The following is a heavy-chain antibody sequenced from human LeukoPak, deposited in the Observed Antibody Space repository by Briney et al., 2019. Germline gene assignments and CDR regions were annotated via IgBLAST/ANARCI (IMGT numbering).Heavy chain of an antibody. D-gene: IGHD3-10*01. Sequence: GGSLRLSRAASGFTVSSNYMSWVRQAPGKGLEWVSVIYSGGSIYYADSMKGRFTISRDNSKNTLYLQMNSLRAEDTAVYYCARSVRREYYFDYWGQGTLVTVSS. J-gene: IGHJ4*02. CDR1: GFTVSSNY. V-gene: IGHV3-53*01. CDR2: IYSGGSI. CDR3: ARSVRREYYFDY.